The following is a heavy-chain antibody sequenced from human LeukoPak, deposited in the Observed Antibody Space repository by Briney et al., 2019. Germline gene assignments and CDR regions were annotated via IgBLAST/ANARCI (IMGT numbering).Heavy chain of an antibody. J-gene: IGHJ4*02. CDR2: INSDGRTT. CDR3: ASGYGDYVDY. CDR1: GFTFSNSW. D-gene: IGHD4-17*01. Sequence: GGSLRLSCAASGFTFSNSWMHWVRQAPGKGLVRVSRINSDGRTTSYADSVKGRFTVSRDNAKNTLYLQMSSLRAEETAVYYCASGYGDYVDYWGQGTLVTVSS. V-gene: IGHV3-74*01.